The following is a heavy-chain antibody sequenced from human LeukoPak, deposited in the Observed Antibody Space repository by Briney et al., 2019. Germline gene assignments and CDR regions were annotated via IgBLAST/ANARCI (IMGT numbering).Heavy chain of an antibody. CDR3: ANTMGMGSSWYEFNYYYYYGMDV. CDR1: GFIFDDYA. CDR2: ISWNSGTI. J-gene: IGHJ6*02. Sequence: GGSLRLSCAASGFIFDDYAMHWVRQAPGKGLEWVSGISWNSGTIDYAASVKGRFTISRDNSKNTLYLQMNSLRAEDTAVYYCANTMGMGSSWYEFNYYYYYGMDVWGQGTTVTVSS. V-gene: IGHV3-9*01. D-gene: IGHD6-13*01.